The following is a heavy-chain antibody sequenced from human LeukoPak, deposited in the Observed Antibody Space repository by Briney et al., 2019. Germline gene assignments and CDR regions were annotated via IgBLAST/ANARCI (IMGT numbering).Heavy chain of an antibody. CDR1: GGSISSYY. D-gene: IGHD3-3*01. J-gene: IGHJ5*02. CDR3: ARGKKDDFWSGYQHNWFDP. V-gene: IGHV4-4*07. CDR2: IYTSGST. Sequence: PSETLSLTCTVSGGSISSYYWSWIRQPAGKGLEWIGRIYTSGSTNYNPSLKSRVTMSVDTSKNQFSLKLSSVTAADTAVYYCARGKKDDFWSGYQHNWFDPWGQGTLVTVSA.